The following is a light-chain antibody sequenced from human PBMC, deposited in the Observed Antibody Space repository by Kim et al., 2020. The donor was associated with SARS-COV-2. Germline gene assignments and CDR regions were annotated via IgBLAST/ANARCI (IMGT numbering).Light chain of an antibody. J-gene: IGKJ2*01. Sequence: ASTGDRVTITCRASQGISSYLAWYQQKLGQAPKLLIYAASTLQTGVPSRFSGSGSGTDFTLTISCLQSEDFATYYCQQYYTSPYTFGQGTKVDIK. CDR3: QQYYTSPYT. CDR2: AAS. V-gene: IGKV1-8*01. CDR1: QGISSY.